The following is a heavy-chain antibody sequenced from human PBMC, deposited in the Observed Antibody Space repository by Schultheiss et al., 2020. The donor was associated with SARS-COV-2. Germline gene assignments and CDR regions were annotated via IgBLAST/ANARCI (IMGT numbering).Heavy chain of an antibody. J-gene: IGHJ6*03. CDR3: ARRYCSGTSCYTARWYYYMDV. D-gene: IGHD2-2*02. CDR1: SGSFSGYY. Sequence: GSLRLSCAVYSGSFSGYYWSWIRQPPGKGLEWIGEINHSGRTNYNPSLKSRVSISIDTSKNQFSLKLNSVTPADTAVYYCARRYCSGTSCYTARWYYYMDVWGKGTTVTVSS. CDR2: INHSGRT. V-gene: IGHV4-34*01.